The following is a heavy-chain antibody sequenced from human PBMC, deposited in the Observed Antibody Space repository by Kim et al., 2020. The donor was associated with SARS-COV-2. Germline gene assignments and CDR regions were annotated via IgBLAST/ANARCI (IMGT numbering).Heavy chain of an antibody. CDR1: GGSVSSGSYY. V-gene: IGHV4-61*01. J-gene: IGHJ4*02. D-gene: IGHD2-21*01. Sequence: SETLSLTCTVSGGSVSSGSYYWSWIRQPPGKGLEWIGYIYYSGSTNYNPSLKSRVTISVDTSKNQFSLKLSSVTAADTAVYYCAREYIVGGLYYFDYWGQGTLVTVSS. CDR2: IYYSGST. CDR3: AREYIVGGLYYFDY.